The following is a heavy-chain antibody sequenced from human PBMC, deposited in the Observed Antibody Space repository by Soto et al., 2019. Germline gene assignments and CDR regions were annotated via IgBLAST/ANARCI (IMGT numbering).Heavy chain of an antibody. D-gene: IGHD3-22*01. Sequence: QVQLVQSGAEVKKPGASVKVSCKASGYTFTIYGISWVRQAPGQGHEWMGWISGYNGNTDYAQNLQDRVTLTTDASTSSVYMELRSLRSDDTAVYYCARVDYYDSSGDYGYWGQGTLITVSS. CDR1: GYTFTIYG. J-gene: IGHJ4*02. CDR3: ARVDYYDSSGDYGY. V-gene: IGHV1-18*04. CDR2: ISGYNGNT.